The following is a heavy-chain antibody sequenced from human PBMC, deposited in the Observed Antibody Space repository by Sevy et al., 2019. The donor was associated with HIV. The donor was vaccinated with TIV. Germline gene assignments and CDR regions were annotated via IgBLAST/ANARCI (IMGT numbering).Heavy chain of an antibody. CDR2: ISYDGGNE. D-gene: IGHD5-12*01. Sequence: GGSLRLSCAASGFTFSSFAMNWVRQAPGKGLEWVAIISYDGGNEYYGDSVKGRFSISRDNSKNTLYLQMHSLRAEDTAVYYCGRPPWLHSTLGLVESWGQRTLVTVSS. CDR3: GRPPWLHSTLGLVES. J-gene: IGHJ5*01. V-gene: IGHV3-30-3*01. CDR1: GFTFSSFA.